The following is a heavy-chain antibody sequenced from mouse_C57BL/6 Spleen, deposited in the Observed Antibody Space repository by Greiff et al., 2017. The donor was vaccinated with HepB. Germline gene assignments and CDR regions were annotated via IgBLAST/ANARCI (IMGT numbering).Heavy chain of an antibody. CDR2: IYPGDGDT. V-gene: IGHV1-82*01. J-gene: IGHJ4*01. CDR1: GYAFSSSW. D-gene: IGHD1-1*01. CDR3: AGYGRSSAMDY. Sequence: VQLQQSGPELVKPGASVKISCKASGYAFSSSWMNWVKQRPGKGLEWIGRIYPGDGDTNYNGKFKGKATLTADKSSSTAYIKLSSLTSEDSAVYLCAGYGRSSAMDYWGQGTSVTVSS.